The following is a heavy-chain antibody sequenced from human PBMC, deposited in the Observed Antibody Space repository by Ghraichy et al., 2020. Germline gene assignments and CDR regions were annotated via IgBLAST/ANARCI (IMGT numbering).Heavy chain of an antibody. CDR1: GFTFNNAW. V-gene: IGHV3-15*01. D-gene: IGHD3-22*01. CDR3: TTESYYYDRYFDC. Sequence: GGSLRLSCAASGFTFNNAWMSWVRQAPGKGLEWVGRIKSKTDGGTTDHAAPVKGRFTISRDDSKNTLYLQMNSLKTEDTAVYYCTTESYYYDRYFDCWGPGTLVTVSS. CDR2: IKSKTDGGTT. J-gene: IGHJ4*02.